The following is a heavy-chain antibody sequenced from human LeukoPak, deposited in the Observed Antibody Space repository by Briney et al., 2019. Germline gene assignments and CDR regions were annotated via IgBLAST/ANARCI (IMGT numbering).Heavy chain of an antibody. CDR2: ISAYNGNT. J-gene: IGHJ6*03. Sequence: ASVKVSCKASGHTFITYGISWVRQAPGQGLEWMGWISAYNGNTNYVQKLQDRVTMTTDTSTSTAYMELKSLRSDDTAVYYCARDGGTMGATTDYYYYYMDVWGKGTTVTISS. V-gene: IGHV1-18*01. CDR1: GHTFITYG. CDR3: ARDGGTMGATTDYYYYYMDV. D-gene: IGHD1-26*01.